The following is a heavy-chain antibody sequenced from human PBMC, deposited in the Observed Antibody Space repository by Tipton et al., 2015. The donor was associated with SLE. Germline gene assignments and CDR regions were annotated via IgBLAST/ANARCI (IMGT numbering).Heavy chain of an antibody. CDR2: IKQDGSEK. J-gene: IGHJ4*01. CDR1: GFTFSNFG. V-gene: IGHV3-7*01. D-gene: IGHD3-10*01. CDR3: ASVTSGTPY. Sequence: SLRLSCAASGFTFSNFGMHWVRQAPGKGLEWVANIKQDGSEKYYVDSVKGRFTISRDNAKNSLYLQMNSLRAEDTAVYYCASVTSGTPYWGQGTLVTVSS.